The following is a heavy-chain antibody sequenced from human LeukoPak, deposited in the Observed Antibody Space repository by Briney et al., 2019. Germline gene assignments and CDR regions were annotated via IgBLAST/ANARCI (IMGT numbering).Heavy chain of an antibody. V-gene: IGHV3-23*01. CDR1: GFTFSSYW. D-gene: IGHD1-26*01. J-gene: IGHJ6*03. CDR2: ISGSGGST. Sequence: GGSLRLSCAASGFTFSSYWMHWVRQAPGKGLVWVSVISGSGGSTYYADSVKGRFTISRDNSKNTLYLQMNSPRAEDTAVYYCAKVAVGGVGDFYMDVWGKGTTVTVSS. CDR3: AKVAVGGVGDFYMDV.